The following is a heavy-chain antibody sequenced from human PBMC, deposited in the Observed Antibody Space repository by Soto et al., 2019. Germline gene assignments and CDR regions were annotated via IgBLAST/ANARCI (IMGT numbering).Heavy chain of an antibody. CDR1: GFTFSSYW. J-gene: IGHJ4*02. CDR2: IKEDGSEK. Sequence: GGFLRLSCAASGFTFSSYWMTWVRQAPGKGLEWVANIKEDGSEKYYVDSVKGRFTISRDNAKNSLYLQMNSLRAEDTAVYYCARRNWNSALIDYWGQGTLVNVSS. CDR3: ARRNWNSALIDY. V-gene: IGHV3-7*05. D-gene: IGHD1-7*01.